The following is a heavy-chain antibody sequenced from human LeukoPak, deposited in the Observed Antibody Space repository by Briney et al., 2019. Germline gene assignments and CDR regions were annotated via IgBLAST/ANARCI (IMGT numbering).Heavy chain of an antibody. Sequence: ASVKVSCKASGYTFTSYGISWVRQAPGQGLEWMGWISAYNGNTNYAQKFQGRVAITADESTSTAYMELSSLRSEDTAVYYCARVVRDILTGYRRYFDLWGRGTLVTVSS. CDR2: ISAYNGNT. J-gene: IGHJ2*01. V-gene: IGHV1-18*01. CDR3: ARVVRDILTGYRRYFDL. CDR1: GYTFTSYG. D-gene: IGHD3-9*01.